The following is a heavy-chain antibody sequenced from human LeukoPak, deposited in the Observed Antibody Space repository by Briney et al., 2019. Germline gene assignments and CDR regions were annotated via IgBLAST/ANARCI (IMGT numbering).Heavy chain of an antibody. CDR3: AKDSSRDSGWYLEY. Sequence: GGSLRLSCAASRFTFSSYAMSWVRQAPGKGLEWVSAISGSGGSTYYADSVKGRFTISRDNSKNTLYLQMNSLRAEDTAVYYCAKDSSRDSGWYLEYWGQGTLVTVSS. D-gene: IGHD6-19*01. V-gene: IGHV3-23*01. CDR1: RFTFSSYA. J-gene: IGHJ4*02. CDR2: ISGSGGST.